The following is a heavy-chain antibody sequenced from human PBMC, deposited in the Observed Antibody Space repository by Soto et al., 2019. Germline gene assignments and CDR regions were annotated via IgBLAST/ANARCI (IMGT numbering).Heavy chain of an antibody. Sequence: SETLSLTCTVSGGSISNYYWSWIRQPPGKGLEWIAYIYYSGSTRYNPSLKSRVTMSVDTSKNQISLKLNSVTDADTAMYYCASDGSHCSPNDCPGAWFDPRGKGTLVTVS. V-gene: IGHV4-59*01. CDR3: ASDGSHCSPNDCPGAWFDP. J-gene: IGHJ5*02. CDR1: GGSISNYY. D-gene: IGHD2-15*01. CDR2: IYYSGST.